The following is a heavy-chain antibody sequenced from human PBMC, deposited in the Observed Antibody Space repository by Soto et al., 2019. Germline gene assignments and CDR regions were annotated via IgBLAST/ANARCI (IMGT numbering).Heavy chain of an antibody. CDR3: ASHGIAAAGWVYFDY. V-gene: IGHV1-69*13. CDR1: GGTFSSYA. J-gene: IGHJ4*02. D-gene: IGHD6-13*01. CDR2: IIPIFGTA. Sequence: SVKVSCKASGGTFSSYAISWVRQAPGQGLEWMGGIIPIFGTANYAQKFQGRVTITADESTSTAYMELSSLRSEDTAVYYCASHGIAAAGWVYFDYWGQGTLVT.